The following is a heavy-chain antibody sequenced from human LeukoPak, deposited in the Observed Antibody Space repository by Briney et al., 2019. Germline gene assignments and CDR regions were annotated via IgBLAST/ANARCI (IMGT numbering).Heavy chain of an antibody. V-gene: IGHV4-4*09. CDR2: IYTSGST. CDR3: ARLHPGYGDAGRGFDP. Sequence: ASETLSLTCTVSGGSISSYYWSWIRQPPGKGLGWIGYIYTSGSTNYNPSLKSRVTISVDTSKNQFSLKLSSVTAADTAVYYCARLHPGYGDAGRGFDPWGQGTLVTVSS. D-gene: IGHD4-17*01. J-gene: IGHJ5*02. CDR1: GGSISSYY.